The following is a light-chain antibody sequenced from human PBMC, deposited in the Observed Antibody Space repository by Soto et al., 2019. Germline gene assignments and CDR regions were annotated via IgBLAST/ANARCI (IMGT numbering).Light chain of an antibody. V-gene: IGKV3-15*01. CDR2: GTS. J-gene: IGKJ1*01. Sequence: EVVMTQSPATLSVSPGERATLSCRASQGVSSNLAWYQQKPGQAPRLLIYGTSTRATGIPARFSGRGSGTEFTLTISSLQSEDFAVYYCQHYNNWPRTFGQGTKVEIK. CDR3: QHYNNWPRT. CDR1: QGVSSN.